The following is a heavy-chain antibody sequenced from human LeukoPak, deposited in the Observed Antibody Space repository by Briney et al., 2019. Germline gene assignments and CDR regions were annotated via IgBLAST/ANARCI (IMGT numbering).Heavy chain of an antibody. CDR1: GGSISSYY. D-gene: IGHD3-3*01. J-gene: IGHJ4*02. CDR2: IYTSGST. CDR3: ARSITIFGVVIIPFSTGFDY. Sequence: SETLSLTCTVSGGSISSYYWSWIRQPAGKGLEWIGRIYTSGSTNYNPSLKSRVTISVDTSKNQFSLKLSSVTAADTAVYYCARSITIFGVVIIPFSTGFDYWGQGTLVTVSS. V-gene: IGHV4-4*07.